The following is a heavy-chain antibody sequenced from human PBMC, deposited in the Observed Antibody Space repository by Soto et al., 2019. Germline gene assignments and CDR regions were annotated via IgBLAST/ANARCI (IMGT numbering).Heavy chain of an antibody. J-gene: IGHJ3*01. Sequence: QVQLVESGGGVVHPGTSLRLSCAVSGFTFSTYGFHWVRQAPGKGLEWVAIITPNGSPQYYADSLKGRLTISRDNSKNLLFLQMDSLRTEDTGVYYCARGGIFDVWGQGTLVTVSS. D-gene: IGHD3-16*01. CDR2: ITPNGSPQ. V-gene: IGHV3-30*06. CDR3: ARGGIFDV. CDR1: GFTFSTYG.